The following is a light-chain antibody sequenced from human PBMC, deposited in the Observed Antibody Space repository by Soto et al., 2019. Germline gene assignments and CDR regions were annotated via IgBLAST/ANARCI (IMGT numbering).Light chain of an antibody. V-gene: IGLV2-14*01. CDR2: DVS. J-gene: IGLJ3*02. CDR1: STDVGGYNY. CDR3: SSYTSSGTRV. Sequence: QSALTQPASVSGSPGQSIAISCTGTSTDVGGYNYVSWYQQHPDNAPKLPMYDVSTRPSGGSNRFSGSKSGNTASLTISGLQAEDEADYYCSSYTSSGTRVFGGGTKLTVL.